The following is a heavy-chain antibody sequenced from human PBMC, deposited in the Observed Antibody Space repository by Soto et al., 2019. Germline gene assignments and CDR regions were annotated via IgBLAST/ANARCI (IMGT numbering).Heavy chain of an antibody. Sequence: QVQLVESGGGVVQPGRSLRLSCAVSGFTFSSYAMHWVRQAPGKGLEWVAVVSYDGSNKYYSDSVKGRFTISRDNSKNTLYLQMNSLRAEDTAVYYCANLAAMVYHYDRDVWGQGTTVTVSS. CDR1: GFTFSSYA. CDR2: VSYDGSNK. V-gene: IGHV3-30*18. CDR3: ANLAAMVYHYDRDV. J-gene: IGHJ6*02. D-gene: IGHD5-18*01.